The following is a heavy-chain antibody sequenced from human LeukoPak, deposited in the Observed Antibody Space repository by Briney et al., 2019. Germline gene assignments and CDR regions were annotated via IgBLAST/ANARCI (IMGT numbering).Heavy chain of an antibody. CDR1: GFTFSAYW. Sequence: GGSLRLACAPSGFTFSAYWMHWVRQAPGKWMVWVSRIGSEGGSTTYAHSVRGPFTISRDNARNTLYLQMNTLRAEDTAVYYCARDLELVYYDSSAYDYWGQGTLVTVSS. V-gene: IGHV3-74*01. CDR2: IGSEGGST. J-gene: IGHJ4*02. CDR3: ARDLELVYYDSSAYDY. D-gene: IGHD3-22*01.